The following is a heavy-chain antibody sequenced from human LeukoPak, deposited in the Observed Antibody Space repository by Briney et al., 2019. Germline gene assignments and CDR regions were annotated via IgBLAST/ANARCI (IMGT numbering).Heavy chain of an antibody. Sequence: GGSLRLSCAASGFTFSSYAMSWVRRAPGKGLEWVSAISGSGGSTYYADSVKGRFTISRDNSKNTLYLQMNSLRAEDTAVYYCAKDLEVGLDFRGDYWGQGTLVTVSS. J-gene: IGHJ4*02. CDR3: AKDLEVGLDFRGDY. D-gene: IGHD2/OR15-2a*01. CDR2: ISGSGGST. V-gene: IGHV3-23*01. CDR1: GFTFSSYA.